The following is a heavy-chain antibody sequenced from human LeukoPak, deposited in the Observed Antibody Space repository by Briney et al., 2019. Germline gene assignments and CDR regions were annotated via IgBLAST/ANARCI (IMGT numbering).Heavy chain of an antibody. CDR2: TYYRSKWYN. V-gene: IGHV6-1*01. D-gene: IGHD3-9*01. CDR1: GDSVSSNSVA. Sequence: SQTLSLTCAISGDSVSSNSVAWNWIRQSPSRGLEWLGRTYYRSKWYNDYAVSVQSRITINPDTSKNQFSLQLNSVTPEDTAVYYCAGESGRLGPLDYWGQGTLVTVSS. CDR3: AGESGRLGPLDY. J-gene: IGHJ4*02.